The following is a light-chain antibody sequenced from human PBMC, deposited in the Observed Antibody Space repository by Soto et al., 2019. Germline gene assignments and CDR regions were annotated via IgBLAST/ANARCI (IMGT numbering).Light chain of an antibody. CDR1: SSDIGRYDY. CDR2: RVI. Sequence: QSALTQPASVSGSPRQSISSSCTGTSSDIGRYDYVSWYQQFPGIAPKLMIYRVINRPSGVSDRSSGSKSGNSASRSISGLQPEDEASYFCGSYTSATTWVFGGGTKLTVL. V-gene: IGLV2-14*03. CDR3: GSYTSATTWV. J-gene: IGLJ3*02.